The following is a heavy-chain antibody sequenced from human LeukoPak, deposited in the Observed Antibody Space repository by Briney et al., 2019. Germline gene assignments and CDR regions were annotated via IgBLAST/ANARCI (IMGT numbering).Heavy chain of an antibody. CDR2: ISWNSGSI. CDR1: GFTLDDYA. J-gene: IGHJ4*02. V-gene: IGHV3-9*03. D-gene: IGHD3-10*01. CDR3: AKSGSGSYYSHYFDY. Sequence: GRSLRLSCAASGFTLDDYAMHWVRQAPGKGLEWVSGISWNSGSIVYADSVKGRFTISRDSAKNSLYLQMNSLRAEDMALYYCAKSGSGSYYSHYFDYWGQGTLVTVSS.